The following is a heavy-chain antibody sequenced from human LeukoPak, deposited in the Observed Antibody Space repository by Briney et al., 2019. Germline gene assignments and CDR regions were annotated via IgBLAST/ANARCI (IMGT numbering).Heavy chain of an antibody. Sequence: QPGGSLRLSCAASGFTFSTYAMSWVRQAPGKGLEWVSLVSGSGASTYYADSVKGRFTISRDNSKNTLYLQMNSLRAEDTAVYYCAKGGRTILANSYFDYWGQGTLVTVSS. CDR2: VSGSGAST. CDR1: GFTFSTYA. D-gene: IGHD2/OR15-2a*01. CDR3: AKGGRTILANSYFDY. J-gene: IGHJ4*02. V-gene: IGHV3-23*01.